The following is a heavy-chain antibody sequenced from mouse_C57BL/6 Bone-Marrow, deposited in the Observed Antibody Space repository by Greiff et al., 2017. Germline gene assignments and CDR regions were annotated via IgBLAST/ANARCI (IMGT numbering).Heavy chain of an antibody. CDR1: GFTFNTYA. J-gene: IGHJ3*01. CDR2: IRSKSSNYAT. CDR3: VRGFYGNYLAWFAY. Sequence: EVQLVESGGGLVQPKGSLKLSCAASGFTFNTYAMHWVRQAPGKGLEWVARIRSKSSNYATYYADSVKDRFTISRDDSQSMLYLQMNNLKTEDTAMYYCVRGFYGNYLAWFAYWGQGTLVTVSA. V-gene: IGHV10-3*01. D-gene: IGHD2-1*01.